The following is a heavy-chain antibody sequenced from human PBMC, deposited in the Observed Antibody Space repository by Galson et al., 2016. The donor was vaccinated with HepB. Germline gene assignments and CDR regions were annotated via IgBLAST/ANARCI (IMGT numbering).Heavy chain of an antibody. CDR2: IYPGDSDT. D-gene: IGHD1-26*01. CDR3: ARHLFPGGGTFAVDGP. V-gene: IGHV5-51*01. J-gene: IGHJ5*02. CDR1: GYSFTTSW. Sequence: QSGAEVKKPGESLKISCKGSGYSFTTSWIAWVRQMPGQGLEWMGVIYPGDSDTRYSPSFEGQVTISVDKSINTAYLQWSSLKASDTAMYYCARHLFPGGGTFAVDGPWGQGTRVTVSS.